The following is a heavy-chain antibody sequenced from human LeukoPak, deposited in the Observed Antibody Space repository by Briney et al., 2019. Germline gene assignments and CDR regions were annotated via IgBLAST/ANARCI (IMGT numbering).Heavy chain of an antibody. CDR3: AREYDYGDYDFDY. J-gene: IGHJ4*02. CDR2: ISYDGSNK. Sequence: GGSLRLSCAASGFTFSSYGMHWVRQAPGKGLEWVAVISYDGSNKYYADSVKGRFTISRDNSKNTLYLQMNSLRAEDTAVYYCAREYDYGDYDFDYWGQGTLVTVSS. CDR1: GFTFSSYG. D-gene: IGHD4-17*01. V-gene: IGHV3-30*03.